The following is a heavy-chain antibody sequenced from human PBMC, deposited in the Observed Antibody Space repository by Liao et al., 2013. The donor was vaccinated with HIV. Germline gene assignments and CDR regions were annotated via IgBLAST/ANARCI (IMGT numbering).Heavy chain of an antibody. CDR3: ARGRVQLLYPYFDN. J-gene: IGHJ4*02. CDR2: INHTGIT. Sequence: QVQLQESGPGLVKPSETLSLTCTVSGGSISSYFWSCIRQPPGKGLEWLGEINHTGITNCNPSLKSRVTISVDTSKNQFSLKLSSVTAADTAVYFCARGRVQLLYPYFDNWGPGILVAVSS. V-gene: IGHV4-59*12. D-gene: IGHD4-11*01. CDR1: GGSISSYF.